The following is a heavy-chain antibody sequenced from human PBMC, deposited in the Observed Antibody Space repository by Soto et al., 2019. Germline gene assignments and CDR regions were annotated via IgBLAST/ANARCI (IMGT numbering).Heavy chain of an antibody. D-gene: IGHD3-22*01. CDR3: ARVVDYYDPYYYYGMHV. Sequence: PGGSLRLSCAASEFTFSTYSMNWVRQAPGKGLEWVSSISSSSSYIYYADSVKGRFTISRDNAKNSLYLQMNSLRAEDTAVYYCARVVDYYDPYYYYGMHVWGQAPTVTV. CDR2: ISSSSSYI. J-gene: IGHJ6*02. V-gene: IGHV3-21*01. CDR1: EFTFSTYS.